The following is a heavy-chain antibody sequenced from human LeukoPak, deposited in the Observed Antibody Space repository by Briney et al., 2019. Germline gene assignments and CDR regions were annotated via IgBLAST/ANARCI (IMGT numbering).Heavy chain of an antibody. CDR2: INPDSGGT. CDR3: ARALTVGSSGYEYFQH. J-gene: IGHJ1*01. D-gene: IGHD3-22*01. CDR1: GYTFTAYY. V-gene: IGHV1-2*02. Sequence: ASVKVSCKASGYTFTAYYMLWVRQAPGQGLEWMGWINPDSGGTNYAQKFQGRVTMTRDTSITTAYMELSRLRSDDTAVYYCARALTVGSSGYEYFQHWGQGTLVTVSS.